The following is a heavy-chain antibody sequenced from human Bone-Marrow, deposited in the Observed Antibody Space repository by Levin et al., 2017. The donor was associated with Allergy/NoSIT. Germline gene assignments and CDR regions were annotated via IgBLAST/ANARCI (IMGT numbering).Heavy chain of an antibody. CDR3: ARTRLIYYDSSGYYVDAFDI. D-gene: IGHD3-22*01. CDR2: IYYSGST. Sequence: SQTLSLTCTVSGGSISSYYWSWIRQPPGKGLEWIGYIYYSGSTNYNPSLKSRVTISVDTSKNQFSLKLSSVTAADTAVYYCARTRLIYYDSSGYYVDAFDIWGQGTMVTVSS. CDR1: GGSISSYY. J-gene: IGHJ3*02. V-gene: IGHV4-59*01.